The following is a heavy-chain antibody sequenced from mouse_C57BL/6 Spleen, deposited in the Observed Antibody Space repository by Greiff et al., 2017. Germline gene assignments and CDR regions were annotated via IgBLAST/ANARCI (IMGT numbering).Heavy chain of an antibody. D-gene: IGHD2-5*01. J-gene: IGHJ1*03. V-gene: IGHV1-64*01. Sequence: QVQLQQPGAELVKPGASVKLSCKASGYTFTSYWMHWVKQRPGQGLEWIGMIHPNSGSTNYNEKFKSKATLTVDKSSSTAYMQLSSLTSEDSAVYYCAREKAYYSNYGYFDVWGTGTTVTVSS. CDR2: IHPNSGST. CDR3: AREKAYYSNYGYFDV. CDR1: GYTFTSYW.